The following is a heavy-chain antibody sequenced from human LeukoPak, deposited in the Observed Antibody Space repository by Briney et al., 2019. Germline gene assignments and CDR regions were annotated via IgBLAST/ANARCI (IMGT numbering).Heavy chain of an antibody. D-gene: IGHD6-13*01. J-gene: IGHJ4*02. CDR1: GGAISSSSY. Sequence: SETLSLTCTVSGGAISSSSYWAWIRQPPGKGLEWIGNIYYSGSTYYNPSLKSRVTISIDTSKNHFSLKLSSVTAADTAVYNCARVGSSWPHYYFDYWGQGTLVTVSS. CDR3: ARVGSSWPHYYFDY. V-gene: IGHV4-39*07. CDR2: IYYSGST.